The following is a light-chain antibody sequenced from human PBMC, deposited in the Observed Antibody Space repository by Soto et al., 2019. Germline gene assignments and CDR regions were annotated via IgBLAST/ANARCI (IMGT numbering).Light chain of an antibody. CDR3: QQYDRFPYT. CDR2: KAS. CDR1: QSISNW. Sequence: DIQMTQSPSTLSASVGDTATITCRASQSISNWLAWYQQKPGQAPKLLIHKASTLESGVPSRFSGSGSGTEFTLTISSLQPDDFATFYCQQYDRFPYTFGQGTKLEIK. J-gene: IGKJ2*01. V-gene: IGKV1-5*03.